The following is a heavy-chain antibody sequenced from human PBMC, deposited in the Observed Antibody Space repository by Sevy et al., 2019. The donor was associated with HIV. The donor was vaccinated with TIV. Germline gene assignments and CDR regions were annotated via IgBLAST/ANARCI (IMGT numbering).Heavy chain of an antibody. CDR3: ATEWALVVGPKFLGAPWPLDY. CDR2: ISYAGRNK. CDR1: GLTFSNYG. Sequence: GGSLRLSCAASGLTFSNYGIHWVRQALGKGLEWVAFISYAGRNKFYADSVQGRFTIFTDNSKNTLYLQMNSLRPEDTAVYYCATEWALVVGPKFLGAPWPLDYWGQGTLVTVSS. V-gene: IGHV3-30*03. J-gene: IGHJ4*02. D-gene: IGHD1-26*01.